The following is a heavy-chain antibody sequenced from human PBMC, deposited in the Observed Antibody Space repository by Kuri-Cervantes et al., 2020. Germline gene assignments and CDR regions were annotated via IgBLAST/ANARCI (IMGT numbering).Heavy chain of an antibody. D-gene: IGHD2-15*01. V-gene: IGHV3-30*03. Sequence: GESLKISCAASGFTFSSYGMHWVRQAPGKGLEWVAVISYDGSNKYYADSVKGRFTMPRDNSKNTIYLQMNSLRAEDTAVYYCARGTRRSFDIWGQGTMVTVSS. CDR3: ARGTRRSFDI. CDR1: GFTFSSYG. CDR2: ISYDGSNK. J-gene: IGHJ3*02.